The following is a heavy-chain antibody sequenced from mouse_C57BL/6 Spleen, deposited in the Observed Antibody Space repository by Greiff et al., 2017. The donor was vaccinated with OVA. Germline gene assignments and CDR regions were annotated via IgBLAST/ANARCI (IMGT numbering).Heavy chain of an antibody. D-gene: IGHD1-1*01. CDR2: IDPETGGT. Sequence: VQLQQSGAELVRPGASVTLSCKASGYTFTDYEMHWVKQTPVHGLEWIGAIDPETGGTAYNQKFKGKAILTADKSSSTAYMELRSLTSEDSAVYYCTREGITTVVAEAMDYWGQGTSVTVSS. CDR3: TREGITTVVAEAMDY. V-gene: IGHV1-15*01. J-gene: IGHJ4*01. CDR1: GYTFTDYE.